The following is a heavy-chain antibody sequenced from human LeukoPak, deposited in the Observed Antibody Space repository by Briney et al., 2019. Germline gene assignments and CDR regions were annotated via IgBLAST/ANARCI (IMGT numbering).Heavy chain of an antibody. CDR1: GGSISSGYY. V-gene: IGHV4-38-2*02. CDR2: IYHSGST. D-gene: IGHD3-22*01. J-gene: IGHJ4*02. Sequence: SETLSLTCTVSGGSISSGYYWGWIRQPPGKGLEWIGSIYHSGSTYYNPSLKSRVTISVDTSKNQFSLKLSSVTAADTAVYYCARVGSSGYYYVLDYFDCWGQGTLVTVSS. CDR3: ARVGSSGYYYVLDYFDC.